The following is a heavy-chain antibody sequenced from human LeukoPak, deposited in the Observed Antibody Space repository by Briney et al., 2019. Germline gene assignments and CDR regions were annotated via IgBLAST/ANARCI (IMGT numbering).Heavy chain of an antibody. CDR3: ARGAYFDWSRLDY. CDR2: IIPIFGTA. J-gene: IGHJ4*02. V-gene: IGHV1-69*01. CDR1: GGTFSSYA. Sequence: SVKVSCKASGGTFSSYAISWVRQAPGQGLEWMGGIIPIFGTANYAQRFQGRVTIPADESTSTAYMELSSLRSEDTAVYYCARGAYFDWSRLDYWGQGTLVTVSS. D-gene: IGHD3-9*01.